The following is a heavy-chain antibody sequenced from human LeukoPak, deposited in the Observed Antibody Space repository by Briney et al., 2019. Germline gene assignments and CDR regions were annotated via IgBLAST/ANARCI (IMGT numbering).Heavy chain of an antibody. CDR3: ARHSHYDSSLAAFDI. V-gene: IGHV5-51*01. CDR1: GYSFTSYW. J-gene: IGHJ3*02. CDR2: IYPGDSDS. D-gene: IGHD3-22*01. Sequence: GESLKISCKGSGYSFTSYWIGWVRQMPGKGLEWMGMIYPGDSDSRYTPSFQGQVTLSADKSISTAYLQWSSLKASDTAMYYCARHSHYDSSLAAFDIWGQGTMVTVSS.